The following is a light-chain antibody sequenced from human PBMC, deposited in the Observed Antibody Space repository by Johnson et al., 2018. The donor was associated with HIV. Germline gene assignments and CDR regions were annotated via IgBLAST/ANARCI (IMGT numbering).Light chain of an antibody. V-gene: IGLV1-51*01. CDR2: DNN. Sequence: QSVLTQPPSVSAAPGQKVTISCSGSSSNIGNNYVSWYQQLPGTAPKLLIYDNNKRPSGIPDRFSGSKSGTSATLGITGLQTGDEADYYCGTWDSTLSAGCYVFVTVTKFTVL. J-gene: IGLJ1*01. CDR3: GTWDSTLSAGCYV. CDR1: SSNIGNNY.